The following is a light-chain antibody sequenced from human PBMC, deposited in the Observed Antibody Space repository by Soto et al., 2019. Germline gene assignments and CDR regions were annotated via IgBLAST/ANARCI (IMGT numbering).Light chain of an antibody. CDR1: QSLLHSNGYKY. CDR3: MQALQTPYT. V-gene: IGKV2-28*01. CDR2: LGS. Sequence: DIVMTQSPLSLPVTPGEPASISCRSSQSLLHSNGYKYLDWYLQKPGQSPQLLIYLGSNRASGVPDRISGSGSGTDFTLKISRVEAEDAGVYYCMQALQTPYTFGQGTKLEIK. J-gene: IGKJ2*01.